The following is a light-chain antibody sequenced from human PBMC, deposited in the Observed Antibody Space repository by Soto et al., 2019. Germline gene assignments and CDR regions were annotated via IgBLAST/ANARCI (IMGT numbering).Light chain of an antibody. Sequence: QSALSQPASVSGSPGQSITISCTGTSSDVGGGNYVSWYQQHPGKAPKLMIYDVSNRPSGVSDRFSASKSGNTASLTISGLQTEDEADYYCNSYTNGITDVFGTGTKLTVL. CDR3: NSYTNGITDV. V-gene: IGLV2-14*03. J-gene: IGLJ1*01. CDR1: SSDVGGGNY. CDR2: DVS.